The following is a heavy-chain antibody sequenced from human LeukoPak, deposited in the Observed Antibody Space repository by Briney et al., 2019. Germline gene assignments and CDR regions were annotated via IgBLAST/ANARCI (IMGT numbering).Heavy chain of an antibody. CDR2: INPNGGGT. D-gene: IGHD3-16*02. J-gene: IGHJ4*02. V-gene: IGHV1-2*02. Sequence: GASVMVSCKASGFTFSGYYMHWVRQAPGQGFEWMGWINPNGGGTNFAQKFQGRVTMTRDTSINTVYMELSRLRSDDTAVYYCARGLVGELSGENDYWGQGTLVTVSS. CDR3: ARGLVGELSGENDY. CDR1: GFTFSGYY.